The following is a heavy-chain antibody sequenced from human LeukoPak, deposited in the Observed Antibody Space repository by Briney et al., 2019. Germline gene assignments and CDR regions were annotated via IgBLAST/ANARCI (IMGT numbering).Heavy chain of an antibody. J-gene: IGHJ5*02. CDR1: GFTFSSYA. CDR2: ISYDGSNK. D-gene: IGHD4-17*01. CDR3: ARSSPFDYGDYDH. V-gene: IGHV3-30-3*01. Sequence: GRSLRLSCAASGFTFSSYAMHWVRQAPGKGLEWVAVISYDGSNKYYADSVKGRFTISRDNSKNTLYLQMNSLRAEDTAVYYCARSSPFDYGDYDHWGQGTLVTVSS.